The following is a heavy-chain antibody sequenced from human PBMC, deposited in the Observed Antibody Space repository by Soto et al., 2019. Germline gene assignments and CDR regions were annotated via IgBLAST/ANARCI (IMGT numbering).Heavy chain of an antibody. J-gene: IGHJ4*02. CDR1: GYSFTSYD. Sequence: QVQLVQSGAEVKKPGASVKVSCKASGYSFTSYDVNWVRQASGQGLEWMGWMNPNSGSTVIAQKFQGRVTMTRASSISTAYMELSSLRPDDSAIYYCARVSFNALLRFPFDLWGQGTEVTVSS. CDR3: ARVSFNALLRFPFDL. D-gene: IGHD5-12*01. CDR2: MNPNSGST. V-gene: IGHV1-8*01.